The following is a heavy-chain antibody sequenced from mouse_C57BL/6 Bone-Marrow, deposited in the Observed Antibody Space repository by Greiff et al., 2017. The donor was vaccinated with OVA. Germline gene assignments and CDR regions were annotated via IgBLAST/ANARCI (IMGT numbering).Heavy chain of an antibody. CDR1: GFNIKDDY. CDR2: IDPENGDT. Sequence: VQLQQSGAELVRPGASVKLSCTASGFNIKDDYMHWVKQRPEQGLEWIGWIDPENGDTEYASKFQGKATITADTSSNTAYLQLSSLTSEDTAVYYCTTAYYSKYYFDYWGQGTTLTVSS. CDR3: TTAYYSKYYFDY. J-gene: IGHJ2*01. V-gene: IGHV14-4*01. D-gene: IGHD2-5*01.